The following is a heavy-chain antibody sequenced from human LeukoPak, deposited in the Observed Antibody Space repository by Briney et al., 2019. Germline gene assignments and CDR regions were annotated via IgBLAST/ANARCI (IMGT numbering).Heavy chain of an antibody. CDR2: IWHDGSNK. Sequence: PGRSLRLSCAASGFTFSSYGMHWVRQAPGKGLEWVAVIWHDGSNKYYADSVKGRFTISRDNSKNTLYLQMSSLRAEDTAVYYCVEDFVINAGIAVAGTNAFDIWGQGTMVTVSS. D-gene: IGHD6-19*01. CDR1: GFTFSSYG. J-gene: IGHJ3*02. V-gene: IGHV3-33*06. CDR3: VEDFVINAGIAVAGTNAFDI.